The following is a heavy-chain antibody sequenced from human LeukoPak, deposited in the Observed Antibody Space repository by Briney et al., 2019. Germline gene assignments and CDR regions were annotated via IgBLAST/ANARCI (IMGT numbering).Heavy chain of an antibody. Sequence: GGSLRLSCTASGFTFSSYSLNWVRQAPGKGLEWVSSVSTGSNYIYYADSVKGRFTISRDNSKNTLYLQMNSLRAEDTAVYYCAKDFRGGPSAGTYYFDYWGQGTLVTVSS. CDR1: GFTFSSYS. J-gene: IGHJ4*02. CDR2: VSTGSNYI. CDR3: AKDFRGGPSAGTYYFDY. D-gene: IGHD1-7*01. V-gene: IGHV3-21*01.